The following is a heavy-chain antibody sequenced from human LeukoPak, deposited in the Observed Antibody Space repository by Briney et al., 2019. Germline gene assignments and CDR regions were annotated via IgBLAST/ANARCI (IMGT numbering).Heavy chain of an antibody. CDR1: GFTFSNNW. CDR2: INSDGRTT. Sequence: GGSLRLSCAASGFTFSNNWMHWVRQAPGKGLVWVSRINSDGRTTTYADSVKGRFTISRDNAKNTLYLQMNSPRAEDTAVYYCAMIKGGWGQGTLVTVSS. CDR3: AMIKGG. D-gene: IGHD3-22*01. J-gene: IGHJ4*02. V-gene: IGHV3-74*01.